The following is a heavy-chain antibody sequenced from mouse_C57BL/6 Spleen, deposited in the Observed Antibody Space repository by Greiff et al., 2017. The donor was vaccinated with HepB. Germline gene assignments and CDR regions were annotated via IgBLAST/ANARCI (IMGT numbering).Heavy chain of an antibody. D-gene: IGHD1-1*01. Sequence: QVQLQQSGPELVKPGASVKLSCKASGYTFTSYDINWVKQRPGQGLEWIGWIYPRDGSTKYNEKFKVKATLPVDTSSSTAYMERHSLTSEDSAVYFCARSPYYYGSRPFDYWGQGTTLTVSS. CDR3: ARSPYYYGSRPFDY. V-gene: IGHV1-85*01. J-gene: IGHJ2*01. CDR1: GYTFTSYD. CDR2: IYPRDGST.